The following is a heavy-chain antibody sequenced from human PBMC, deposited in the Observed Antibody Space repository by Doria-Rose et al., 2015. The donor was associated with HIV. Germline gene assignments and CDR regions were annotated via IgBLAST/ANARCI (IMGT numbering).Heavy chain of an antibody. CDR2: IFSDDER. J-gene: IGHJ4*02. V-gene: IGHV2-26*01. CDR1: GVSLSSPGMG. Sequence: QVTLKESGPVLVKPTETPTLTCTVSGVSLSSPGMGVSWIRQPPGKALEWLANIFSDDERSYKTSLKNRLTISRGTSKSQVVLTMTDMDPVDTATYYCARIKSSRWYHKYYFDFWGQGTLVIVSA. D-gene: IGHD6-13*01. CDR3: ARIKSSRWYHKYYFDF.